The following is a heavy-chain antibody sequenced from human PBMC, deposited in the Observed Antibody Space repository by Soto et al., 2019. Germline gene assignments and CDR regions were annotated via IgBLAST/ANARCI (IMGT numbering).Heavy chain of an antibody. V-gene: IGHV3-23*01. CDR2: ITGSGGNT. D-gene: IGHD1-7*01. J-gene: IGHJ4*02. Sequence: GGSLRLSCAASGFTFSRYAMSWVRQAPGKGLEWVSAITGSGGNTYYADSVKGRFTISRDNSENTLYLQMNSLRAEDTAVYYCAKKSGITGTLGYYFDYWGQGTLVTVSS. CDR3: AKKSGITGTLGYYFDY. CDR1: GFTFSRYA.